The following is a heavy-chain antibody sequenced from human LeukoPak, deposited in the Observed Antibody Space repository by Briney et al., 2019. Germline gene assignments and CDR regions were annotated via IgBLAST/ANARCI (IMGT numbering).Heavy chain of an antibody. D-gene: IGHD5-12*01. CDR3: ARSCRILDIVATIRARLGGNGFDI. CDR2: IYHSGST. Sequence: SETLSLTCAVYGGSFSGYYWSWIRQPPGKGLEWIGSIYHSGSTYYNPSLKSRVTIAVETSKNHFSLKPSSVTAADKAVYYCARSCRILDIVATIRARLGGNGFDIWGQGTMVTVSS. J-gene: IGHJ3*02. V-gene: IGHV4-34*01. CDR1: GGSFSGYY.